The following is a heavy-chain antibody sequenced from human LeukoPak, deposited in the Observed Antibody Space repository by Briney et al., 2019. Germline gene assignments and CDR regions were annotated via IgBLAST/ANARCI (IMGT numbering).Heavy chain of an antibody. CDR3: ARHAGCSGGSCYSGFPDY. V-gene: IGHV4-59*08. CDR1: GGSISSYY. D-gene: IGHD2-15*01. Sequence: PSETLSLTCTVSGGSISSYYWSWIRQPPGKGLDWIGYISYSGSTKYNPSLKSRVTISLDTSKNQISLKVSSVTAADTAVYYCARHAGCSGGSCYSGFPDYWGQGTLVTVSS. CDR2: ISYSGST. J-gene: IGHJ4*02.